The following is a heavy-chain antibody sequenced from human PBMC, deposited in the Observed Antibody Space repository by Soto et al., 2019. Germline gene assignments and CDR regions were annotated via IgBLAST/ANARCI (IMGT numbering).Heavy chain of an antibody. D-gene: IGHD2-21*02. CDR1: GGSVSSGSYY. Sequence: SKTQSVTCTVSGGSVSSGSYYWTWIRQPPGKGLEWIGYIYYNGRTEYNPSLETRLTLSADTSKDQFSLKLTSVTAADTAVSYCARGGAYCSGDWPPDYCDYWGHGSLVTVSP. V-gene: IGHV4-61*01. CDR3: ARGGAYCSGDWPPDYCDY. J-gene: IGHJ4*01. CDR2: IYYNGRT.